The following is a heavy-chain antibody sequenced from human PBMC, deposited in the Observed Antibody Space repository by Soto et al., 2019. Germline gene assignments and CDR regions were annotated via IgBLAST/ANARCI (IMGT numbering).Heavy chain of an antibody. CDR1: GFTFSTYW. CDR3: ARQRDDGYLETWRYPAAKYLSHPNMER. D-gene: IGHD2-2*01. V-gene: IGHV3-7*01. Sequence: EVQVVESGGGLVQPGGSLRLSCAASGFTFSTYWMSWVRQAPGKGLEWVATVNGDGSETYYADSVKGRFTISRDNADNSLPVQMTSLRGEDTGVYCGARQRDDGYLETWRYPAAKYLSHPNMERWGKGATVNVSS. CDR2: VNGDGSET. J-gene: IGHJ6*03.